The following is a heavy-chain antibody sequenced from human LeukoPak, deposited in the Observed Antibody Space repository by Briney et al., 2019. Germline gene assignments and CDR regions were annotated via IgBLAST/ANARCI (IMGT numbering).Heavy chain of an antibody. Sequence: SETLSLTCTVSGGSISNYFWSWIRQPAGKGLEWIGRMYTSGSTSGSTNYNPSLKSRVTMSVDTSKNQFSLKLSSVTAADTAVYYCARIIVGATFGDLTTNYYYYYMDVWGKGTTVTVSS. D-gene: IGHD1-26*01. CDR1: GGSISNYF. CDR2: MYTSGSTSGST. V-gene: IGHV4-4*07. CDR3: ARIIVGATFGDLTTNYYYYYMDV. J-gene: IGHJ6*03.